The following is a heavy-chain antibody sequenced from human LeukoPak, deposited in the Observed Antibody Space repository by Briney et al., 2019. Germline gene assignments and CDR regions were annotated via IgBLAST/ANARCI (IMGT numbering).Heavy chain of an antibody. CDR2: ISGSGGST. J-gene: IGHJ4*02. D-gene: IGHD3-9*01. Sequence: PGGSLRLSCAASGFTFSSCAMSWVRQAPGKGLEWVSAISGSGGSTYYADSVKGRFTISRDNSKNTPYLQMNSLRAEDTAVYYCAREGVPDILTGYQPNYFDYWGRGTLVTVSS. CDR3: AREGVPDILTGYQPNYFDY. V-gene: IGHV3-23*01. CDR1: GFTFSSCA.